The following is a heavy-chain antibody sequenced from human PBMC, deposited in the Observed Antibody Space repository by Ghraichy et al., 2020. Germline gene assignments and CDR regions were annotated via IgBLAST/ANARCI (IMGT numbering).Heavy chain of an antibody. CDR3: ATVNYDGTGTYPYY. V-gene: IGHV3-23*01. CDR2: ISGSGDAT. J-gene: IGHJ4*02. D-gene: IGHD3-22*01. CDR1: GFTFSFYG. Sequence: GGSLRLSCAASGFTFSFYGMSWVRQAPGKGLEWVSSISGSGDATYCADSVKGRFTISRDNSKNTLYLQMNSLRVEDTAVYYCATVNYDGTGTYPYYWGQGVLVTVSS.